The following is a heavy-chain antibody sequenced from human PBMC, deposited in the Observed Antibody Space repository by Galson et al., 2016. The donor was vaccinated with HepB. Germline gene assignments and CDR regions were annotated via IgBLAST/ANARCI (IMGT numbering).Heavy chain of an antibody. V-gene: IGHV4-39*01. D-gene: IGHD1-26*01. Sequence: SETLSLTCTVSGGSISSSSYYWGWIRQAPGKGLEWIESIYYSGSTNYNPSLTSRVTISVDTSKNQFSLKLNSVTAADTAVYYCARGGVSFSDSWGQGTLVTVSS. CDR2: IYYSGST. CDR1: GGSISSSSYY. J-gene: IGHJ4*02. CDR3: ARGGVSFSDS.